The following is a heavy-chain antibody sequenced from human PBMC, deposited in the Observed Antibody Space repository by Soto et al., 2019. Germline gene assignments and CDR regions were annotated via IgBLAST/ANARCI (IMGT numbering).Heavy chain of an antibody. Sequence: GGSLRLSCAASGFIFSSYSMNWVRQAPGKGLEWVSHISSSSSSIYYADSVKGRFTISRDNAKNSLFLQMNSLRAEDTAVYHCARDSYYDILTDYFPFDYWGQGTLVTVSS. CDR3: ARDSYYDILTDYFPFDY. V-gene: IGHV3-48*01. CDR2: ISSSSSSI. J-gene: IGHJ4*02. D-gene: IGHD3-9*01. CDR1: GFIFSSYS.